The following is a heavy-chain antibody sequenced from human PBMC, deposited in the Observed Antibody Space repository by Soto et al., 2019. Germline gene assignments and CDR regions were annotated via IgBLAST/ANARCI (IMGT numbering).Heavy chain of an antibody. D-gene: IGHD6-13*01. V-gene: IGHV4-4*07. CDR2: IYTSGST. CDR1: GGSISSYY. CDR3: ARGIGSSSWLIRWFDP. J-gene: IGHJ5*02. Sequence: SETLSLTCTVSGGSISSYYWSWIRQPAGKGLEWIGRIYTSGSTNYNPSLKSRVTMSVDTSKNQFSLKLSSVTAADTAVYYCARGIGSSSWLIRWFDPWGQGTLVTVSS.